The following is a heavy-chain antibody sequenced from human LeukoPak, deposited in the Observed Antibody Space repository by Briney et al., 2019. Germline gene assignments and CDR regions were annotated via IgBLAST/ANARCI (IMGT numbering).Heavy chain of an antibody. CDR2: MDEDGSVK. CDR1: GFTFSSYW. Sequence: PGGSLRLSCAASGFTFSSYWMSWVRQAPGKGLEWVANMDEDGSVKNYVVSVKGRFTMSRDNAKSSLYLQMNSLRAEDTAVYYCVVDGGYNRFDPWGQGTLVTVPS. J-gene: IGHJ5*02. D-gene: IGHD3-16*01. CDR3: VVDGGYNRFDP. V-gene: IGHV3-7*04.